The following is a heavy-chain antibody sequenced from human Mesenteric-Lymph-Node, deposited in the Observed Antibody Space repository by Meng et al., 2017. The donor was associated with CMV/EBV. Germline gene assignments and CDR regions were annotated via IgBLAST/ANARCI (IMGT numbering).Heavy chain of an antibody. J-gene: IGHJ3*02. V-gene: IGHV3-23*01. CDR3: AKERSLSAYYYDSSGSNGAFDI. CDR1: GFTFSSYA. CDR2: ISGSGGST. Sequence: GGSLRLSCAASGFTFSSYAMSWVRQAPGKGLEWVSAISGSGGSTYYADSVKGRFTISRDNSKNTLYLQMNSLRAEDTAVYYCAKERSLSAYYYDSSGSNGAFDIWGQGTMVTVSS. D-gene: IGHD3-22*01.